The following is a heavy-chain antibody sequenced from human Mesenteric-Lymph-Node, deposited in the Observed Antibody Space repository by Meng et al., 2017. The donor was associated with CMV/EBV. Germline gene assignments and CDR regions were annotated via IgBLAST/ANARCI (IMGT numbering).Heavy chain of an antibody. V-gene: IGHV3-48*04. Sequence: GESLKISCAASGFTFSTYWLTWVRQAPGKGLEWVSYIGSSGSLIYYADSVKGRFTVSRDNAKNSLYLQMNSLRAEDTAVYYCARRGLGISIMDVWGQGTTVTVSS. CDR3: ARRGLGISIMDV. CDR2: IGSSGSLI. CDR1: GFTFSTYW. D-gene: IGHD3-3*02. J-gene: IGHJ6*02.